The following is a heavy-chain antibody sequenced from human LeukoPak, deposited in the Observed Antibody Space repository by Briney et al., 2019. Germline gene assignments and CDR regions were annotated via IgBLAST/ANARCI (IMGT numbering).Heavy chain of an antibody. J-gene: IGHJ4*02. V-gene: IGHV4-34*01. D-gene: IGHD1-26*01. CDR3: ARHAFGSYWSPFDY. Sequence: PSETLSLTCAVYGGSFSGYYWSWIRQPPGKGLEWIGEVNHSGSTNYNPSLKSRVTISVDTSKNQFSLKVNSVTAADTAVYYCARHAFGSYWSPFDYWGQGILVTVSS. CDR1: GGSFSGYY. CDR2: VNHSGST.